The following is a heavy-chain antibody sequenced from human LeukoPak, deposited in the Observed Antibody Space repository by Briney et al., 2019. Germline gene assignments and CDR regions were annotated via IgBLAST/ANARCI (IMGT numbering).Heavy chain of an antibody. Sequence: GGSLRLSCVVSGFTLSSRWMMWVRQAPGEGLEWMTNINRDGNEKNYVDSVKGRFTITRDNAENSLYLQMNSLKVEDSAIYYCATYDSWSGYNIAYWGQGTLVTVSS. J-gene: IGHJ4*02. CDR3: ATYDSWSGYNIAY. V-gene: IGHV3-7*03. CDR1: GFTLSSRW. CDR2: INRDGNEK. D-gene: IGHD3-3*01.